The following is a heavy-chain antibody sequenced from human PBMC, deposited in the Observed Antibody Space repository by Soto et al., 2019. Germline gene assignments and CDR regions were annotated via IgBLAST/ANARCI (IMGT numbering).Heavy chain of an antibody. CDR1: GFTFSSYG. CDR3: ARGYSGYVAIDY. J-gene: IGHJ4*02. Sequence: GGSLRLSCAASGFTFSSYGMHWVRQAPGKGLEWVAVIWYDGSNKYYADSVKGRFTISRDNSKNTLYLQMNSLRAEDTAVYYCARGYSGYVAIDYWGQGTPVTVSS. CDR2: IWYDGSNK. D-gene: IGHD5-12*01. V-gene: IGHV3-33*01.